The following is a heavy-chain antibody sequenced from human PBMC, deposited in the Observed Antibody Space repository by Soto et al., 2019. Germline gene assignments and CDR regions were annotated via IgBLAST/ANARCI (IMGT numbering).Heavy chain of an antibody. Sequence: QVQLVQSGAEVKKPGSSVKVSCTASGDTFSSFTISWLRQAPVQGLEWMGGVIPVFGTTDYEQRFQGRVTITADGSTSTAYMELSSLRSADTAVYYCATSSPYILLRGPMYYYAMDVWGQGTTVTVSS. J-gene: IGHJ6*02. V-gene: IGHV1-69*01. CDR3: ATSSPYILLRGPMYYYAMDV. CDR2: VIPVFGTT. CDR1: GDTFSSFT. D-gene: IGHD3-16*01.